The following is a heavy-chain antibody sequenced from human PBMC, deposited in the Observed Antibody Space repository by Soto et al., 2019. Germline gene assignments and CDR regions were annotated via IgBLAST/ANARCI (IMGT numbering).Heavy chain of an antibody. CDR1: GYIFTGYH. J-gene: IGHJ6*02. D-gene: IGHD2-21*01. Sequence: ASVKVSCKASGYIFTGYHMHWVRQAPGQGLEWMGWINPNSRGTKYAQKFQGRVTMTRDTSISTACMELSSLRSDGAGGYYCAREDLTICYYGMDVWGQGTTLTLSS. CDR2: INPNSRGT. CDR3: AREDLTICYYGMDV. V-gene: IGHV1-2*02.